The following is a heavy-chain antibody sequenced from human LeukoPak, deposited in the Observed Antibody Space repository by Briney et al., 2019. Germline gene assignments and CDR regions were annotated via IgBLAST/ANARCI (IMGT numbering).Heavy chain of an antibody. J-gene: IGHJ4*02. Sequence: ASVTVSCKASGYTFTGYYMHWVRQAPGQGLEWMGWINPNSGGTNYAQKFQGRVTMTRDTSISTAYMELSRLRSDDTAVYYCARSIYNTAMGDYWGQGTLVTVSS. D-gene: IGHD5-18*01. CDR3: ARSIYNTAMGDY. V-gene: IGHV1-2*02. CDR2: INPNSGGT. CDR1: GYTFTGYY.